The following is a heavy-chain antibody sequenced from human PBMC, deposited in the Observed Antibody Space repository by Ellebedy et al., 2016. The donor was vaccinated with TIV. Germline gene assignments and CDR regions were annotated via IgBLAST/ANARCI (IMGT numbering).Heavy chain of an antibody. CDR3: TNWFDP. CDR1: GFTFSTND. Sequence: GESLKISCAASGFTFSTNDMSWVRQAPGKGLEWVGRIKSKTDGGTTDYAAPVKGRFTISRDDSKNTLYLQMNSLKTEDTAVYYCTNWFDPWGQGTLVTVSS. CDR2: IKSKTDGGTT. V-gene: IGHV3-15*01. J-gene: IGHJ5*02.